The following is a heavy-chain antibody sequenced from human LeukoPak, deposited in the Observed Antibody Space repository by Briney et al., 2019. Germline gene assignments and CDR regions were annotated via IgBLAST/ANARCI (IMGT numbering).Heavy chain of an antibody. Sequence: GESLQISCKGSGYSFTSYWIGWVRQMPGKGLEWMGIIYPGDSDTRYSPSFQAQVTISADKSISTAYLQWSSLKASDTAMYYCARIRAVDLYYDSSGYPYYFDYWGQGTLVTVSS. V-gene: IGHV5-51*01. J-gene: IGHJ4*02. CDR1: GYSFTSYW. CDR3: ARIRAVDLYYDSSGYPYYFDY. CDR2: IYPGDSDT. D-gene: IGHD3-22*01.